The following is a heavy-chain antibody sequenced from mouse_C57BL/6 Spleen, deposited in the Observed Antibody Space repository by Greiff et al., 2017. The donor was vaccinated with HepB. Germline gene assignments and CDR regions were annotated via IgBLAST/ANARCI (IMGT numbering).Heavy chain of an antibody. CDR1: GYTFTDYY. CDR3: ARMNYGDY. Sequence: EVQLQQSGPELVKPGASVKISCKASGYTFTDYYMNWVKQSHGKSLEWIGDINPNNGGTSYNQKFKGKATLTVDKSSSTAYMELRSLTSEDSAVYYCARMNYGDYWGQGTTLTVSS. CDR2: INPNNGGT. V-gene: IGHV1-26*01. J-gene: IGHJ2*01.